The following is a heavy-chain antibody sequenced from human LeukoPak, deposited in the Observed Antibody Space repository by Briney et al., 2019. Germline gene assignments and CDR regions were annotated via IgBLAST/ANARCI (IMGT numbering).Heavy chain of an antibody. V-gene: IGHV4-31*03. CDR3: ARNTAMVPFDY. J-gene: IGHJ4*02. Sequence: PSETLSLTCTVSGGSISSGGYYWSWIRQHPGKGLEWIGYIYYSGSTYYNPSLKSRVTISVDTSKNQFSLKLSSVTAADTAVHYCARNTAMVPFDYWGQGTLVTVSS. D-gene: IGHD5-18*01. CDR1: GGSISSGGYY. CDR2: IYYSGST.